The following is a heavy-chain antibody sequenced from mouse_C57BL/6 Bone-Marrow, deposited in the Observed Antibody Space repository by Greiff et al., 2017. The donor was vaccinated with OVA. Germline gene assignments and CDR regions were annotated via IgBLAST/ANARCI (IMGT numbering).Heavy chain of an antibody. D-gene: IGHD2-4*01. V-gene: IGHV3-6*01. J-gene: IGHJ3*01. CDR2: ISYDGSN. Sequence: DVKLQESGPGLVKPSQSLSLTCSVTGYSITSGYYWNWIRQFPGNKQEWMDYISYDGSNNYNPSLKNRTSVTRYPSKNQFFLKLNSETTEDTATNYCAPLYDSRPWFAYWGQGTLVTVSA. CDR1: GYSITSGYY. CDR3: APLYDSRPWFAY.